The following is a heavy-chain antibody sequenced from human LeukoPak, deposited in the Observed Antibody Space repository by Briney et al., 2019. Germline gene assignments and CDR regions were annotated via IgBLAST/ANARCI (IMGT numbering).Heavy chain of an antibody. J-gene: IGHJ4*02. CDR1: GFTFDDHG. D-gene: IGHD1-26*01. CDR2: INWNGGST. Sequence: TGGSLRLSCAATGFTFDDHGMGWVRQAPGKGLEWVSTINWNGGSTGYADSVKGRYSISRDNAKDSLYLQMNSLRAEDTALYYCARTRYSSGNYFDCWGQGTLVTVSS. V-gene: IGHV3-20*04. CDR3: ARTRYSSGNYFDC.